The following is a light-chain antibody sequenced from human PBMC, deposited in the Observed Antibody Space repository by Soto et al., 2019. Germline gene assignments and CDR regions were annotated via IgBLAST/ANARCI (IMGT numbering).Light chain of an antibody. Sequence: DIQMTQSPSSLSAFVGDSITITCQASQDIKNYLNWYQHKPGKAPKLLIYDAFKSDTGVPSRFSGSGSGTDFTVTINNLQPEDIATYFCQQYDSLPPTVGGGPRV. CDR2: DAF. J-gene: IGKJ4*01. V-gene: IGKV1-33*01. CDR3: QQYDSLPPT. CDR1: QDIKNY.